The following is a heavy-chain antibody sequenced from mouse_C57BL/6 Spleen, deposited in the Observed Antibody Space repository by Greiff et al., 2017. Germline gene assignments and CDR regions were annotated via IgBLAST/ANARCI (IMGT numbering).Heavy chain of an antibody. V-gene: IGHV1-19*01. D-gene: IGHD2-12*01. CDR1: GYTFTDYF. J-gene: IGHJ3*01. CDR3: AREEIYDGEGVAY. Sequence: EVQLQQSGPVLVKPGASVTMSCKASGYTFTDYFMNWVKQSPGKSLEWIGVINPYNGGTSYNQKFKGKATMTVDKSSSTAYMELNSLTSEDSAVYYCAREEIYDGEGVAYWGQGTLVTVSA. CDR2: INPYNGGT.